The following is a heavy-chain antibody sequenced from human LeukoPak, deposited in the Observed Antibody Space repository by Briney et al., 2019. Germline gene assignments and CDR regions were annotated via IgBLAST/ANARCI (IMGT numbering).Heavy chain of an antibody. Sequence: GGSLILSCAASGFTFSDYSMNWVRQAPGKGLEWVSSISSSSTYIYYADSVKGRFTISRDNAKNSLYLQMNSLRAEDTAVYYCARVRQRLVAYGMDVWGQGTTVTVSS. CDR3: ARVRQRLVAYGMDV. CDR2: ISSSSTYI. J-gene: IGHJ6*02. CDR1: GFTFSDYS. D-gene: IGHD6-13*01. V-gene: IGHV3-21*01.